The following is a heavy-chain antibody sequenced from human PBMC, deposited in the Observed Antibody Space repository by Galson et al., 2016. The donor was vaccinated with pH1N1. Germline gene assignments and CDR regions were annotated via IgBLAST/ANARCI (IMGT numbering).Heavy chain of an antibody. Sequence: TLSLTCTVSGGSISSTDYYWNWIRQPAGKGLEWIGRIYSSGRTNYNPSLKTRVTMSVDTSKNQFSLKLRSVTAADTAVYFCARDRAPESFDGLSYFDSWGQGTLVTVAS. D-gene: IGHD3-9*01. J-gene: IGHJ4*01. V-gene: IGHV4-61*02. CDR2: IYSSGRT. CDR3: ARDRAPESFDGLSYFDS. CDR1: GGSISSTDYY.